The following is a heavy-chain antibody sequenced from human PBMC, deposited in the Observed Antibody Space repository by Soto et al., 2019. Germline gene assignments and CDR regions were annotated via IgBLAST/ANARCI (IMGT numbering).Heavy chain of an antibody. V-gene: IGHV3-11*01. Sequence: QVKLVESGGGLVKPGGSLRLSCAASGFTFSDYHMSWIRQAPGKGLEWVSDISSSGSIMYYADSVKGRFTISRDNAKNSLYLQMNSLRAEDTAVYYCARTPDGGYFYYYYMDVWGKGTTVTVSS. CDR2: ISSSGSIM. D-gene: IGHD4-17*01. J-gene: IGHJ6*03. CDR1: GFTFSDYH. CDR3: ARTPDGGYFYYYYMDV.